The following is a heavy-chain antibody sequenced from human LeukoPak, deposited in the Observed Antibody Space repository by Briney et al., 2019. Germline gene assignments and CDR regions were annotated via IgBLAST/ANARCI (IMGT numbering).Heavy chain of an antibody. CDR3: ASWGATHHYFDS. J-gene: IGHJ4*02. Sequence: TSETLSLTCTVSGASISTNSYYWGWIRQPPGKGLEWIGSIYYSGSTYYNPSLKSRVTISIDTSKNQFSLRLRSVTAADTAVYYCASWGATHHYFDSWGRGTLVTVSS. D-gene: IGHD1-26*01. CDR2: IYYSGST. CDR1: GASISTNSYY. V-gene: IGHV4-39*07.